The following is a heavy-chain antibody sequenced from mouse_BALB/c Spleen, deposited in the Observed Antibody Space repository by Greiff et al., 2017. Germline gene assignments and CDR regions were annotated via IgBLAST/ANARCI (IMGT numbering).Heavy chain of an antibody. J-gene: IGHJ3*01. CDR1: GFTFSDYY. Sequence: EVQLQQSGGGLVKPGGSLKLSCAASGFTFSDYYMYWVRQTPEKRLEWVATISDGGSYTYYPDSVKGRFTISRDNAKNNLYLQMSSLKSEDTAMYYCARGYGYDAWFAYWGQGTLVTVSA. CDR3: ARGYGYDAWFAY. CDR2: ISDGGSYT. D-gene: IGHD2-2*01. V-gene: IGHV5-4*02.